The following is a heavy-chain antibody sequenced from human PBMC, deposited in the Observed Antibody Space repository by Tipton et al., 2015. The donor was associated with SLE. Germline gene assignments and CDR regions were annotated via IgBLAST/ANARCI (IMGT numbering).Heavy chain of an antibody. V-gene: IGHV1-69*06. J-gene: IGHJ6*02. CDR1: GGTFSSYT. D-gene: IGHD1-26*01. Sequence: QLVQSGAEVKKTGSSVKVSCKASGGTFSSYTISWVRQAPGQGLEWMGRIIPIFGTANYAQKFQGRVTITADKSTSTAFMELSSLRAGDTAVYYCARDRSLVGATKRYYYYGMDVWGQGTTVTVSS. CDR2: IIPIFGTA. CDR3: ARDRSLVGATKRYYYYGMDV.